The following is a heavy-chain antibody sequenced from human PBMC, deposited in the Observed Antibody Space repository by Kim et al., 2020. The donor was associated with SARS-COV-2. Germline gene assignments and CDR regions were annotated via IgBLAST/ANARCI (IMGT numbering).Heavy chain of an antibody. Sequence: YNTRPLRSRITISVDTSKNQFARKLSSVTAADTAVYYCARRDGYNTPFDYWGQGTLVTVSS. D-gene: IGHD5-12*01. J-gene: IGHJ4*02. CDR3: ARRDGYNTPFDY. V-gene: IGHV4-39*01.